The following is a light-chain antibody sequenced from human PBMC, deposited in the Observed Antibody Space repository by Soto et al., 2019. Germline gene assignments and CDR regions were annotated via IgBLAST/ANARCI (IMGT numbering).Light chain of an antibody. J-gene: IGKJ1*01. CDR1: QSVSSSY. Sequence: EIVLTQSPGTLSLSPGERATLSCRASQSVSSSYLAWYQQKPGQAPRLLIYGASSRATAIPDRFSGSGSGTDFTLTISRVESEDFAVYYCQQFGTSPRGTFGQGTKVEIK. V-gene: IGKV3-20*01. CDR3: QQFGTSPRGT. CDR2: GAS.